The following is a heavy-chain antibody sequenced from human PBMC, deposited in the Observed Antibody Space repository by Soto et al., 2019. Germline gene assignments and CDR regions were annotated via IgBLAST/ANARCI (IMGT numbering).Heavy chain of an antibody. V-gene: IGHV3-15*01. J-gene: IGHJ4*02. CDR1: GFTFSHAW. D-gene: IGHD3-22*01. CDR3: VADVPNSDGYVPIDY. Sequence: PGGSLRLSCEASGFTFSHAWMIWVRQAPGKGLEWVGLLKNKAHGGTTDYAAPVKGRFSISTDDSEKTLYLQMNSLRSEDSAVYYCVADVPNSDGYVPIDYWGQGTQVTVSS. CDR2: LKNKAHGGTT.